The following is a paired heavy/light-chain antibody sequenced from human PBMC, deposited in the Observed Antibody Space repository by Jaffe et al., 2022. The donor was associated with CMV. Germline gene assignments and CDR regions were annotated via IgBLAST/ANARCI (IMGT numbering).Heavy chain of an antibody. CDR1: GYTFTSYY. Sequence: QVQLVQSGAEVKKPGASVKVSCKASGYTFTSYYMHWVRQAPGQGLEWMGIINPSGGSTSYAQKFQGRVTMTRDTSTSTVYMELSSLRSEDTAVYYCARDGIAAAVFGRPYNWFDPWGQGTLVTVSS. J-gene: IGHJ5*02. CDR2: INPSGGST. D-gene: IGHD6-13*01. CDR3: ARDGIAAAVFGRPYNWFDP. V-gene: IGHV1-46*01.
Light chain of an antibody. Sequence: QSVLTQPPSVSGAPGQRVTISCTGSSSNIGAGYDVHWYQQLPGTAPKLLIYGNSNRPSGVPDRFSGSKSGTSASLAITGLQAEDEADYYCQSYDSSLSGGYVFGTGTKVTVL. V-gene: IGLV1-40*01. J-gene: IGLJ1*01. CDR1: SSNIGAGYD. CDR2: GNS. CDR3: QSYDSSLSGGYV.